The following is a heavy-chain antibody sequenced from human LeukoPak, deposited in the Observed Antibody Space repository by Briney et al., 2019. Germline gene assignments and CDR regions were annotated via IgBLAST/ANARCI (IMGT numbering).Heavy chain of an antibody. Sequence: PSETLSLTCIFSGGSINGYYWSWIRQPPGKGLEWIGYIYYSGSTNYNPSLKSRVTISVDTSKNQFSLKLSSVTAADTAVYYCARGLEKGDDAFDIWGQGTMVTVSS. V-gene: IGHV4-59*01. J-gene: IGHJ3*02. D-gene: IGHD1-1*01. CDR3: ARGLEKGDDAFDI. CDR1: GGSINGYY. CDR2: IYYSGST.